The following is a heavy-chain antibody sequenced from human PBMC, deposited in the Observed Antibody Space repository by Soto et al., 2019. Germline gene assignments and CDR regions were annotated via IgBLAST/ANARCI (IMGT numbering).Heavy chain of an antibody. V-gene: IGHV6-1*01. CDR1: GDSVFTNSAAA. CDR2: TFYRSKWYH. Sequence: QVQLQQSGPGLVKPSQTLSLTCAISGDSVFTNSAAAWNWFRQSPSRGLEWLGRTFYRSKWYHDYSTSVRSRININPDTAKNQFSLQMKSVTPEDTAVYYCARDLGGYMDVWGQGTRVTVSS. J-gene: IGHJ6*02. D-gene: IGHD6-25*01. CDR3: ARDLGGYMDV.